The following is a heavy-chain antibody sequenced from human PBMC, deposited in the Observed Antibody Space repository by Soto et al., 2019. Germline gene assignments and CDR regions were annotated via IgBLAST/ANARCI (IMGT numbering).Heavy chain of an antibody. CDR1: GGSINSSNW. CDR2: IYPSGTT. Sequence: SETLSLTCAVSGGSINSSNWWTWVRQTPGQGLEWIGEIYPSGTTNYNPSLKTRVTISLDKSTNQFSLNLSSVTAADTAVYYCASGKGVDGSHYLDNWGQGTLVTVSS. V-gene: IGHV4-4*02. CDR3: ASGKGVDGSHYLDN. D-gene: IGHD1-26*01. J-gene: IGHJ4*02.